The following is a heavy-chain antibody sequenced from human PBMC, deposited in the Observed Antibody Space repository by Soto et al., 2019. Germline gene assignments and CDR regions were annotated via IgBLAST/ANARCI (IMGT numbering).Heavy chain of an antibody. CDR1: GGTFSSYR. J-gene: IGHJ4*02. CDR3: ARRAETNGWNGFGADKYYFDF. D-gene: IGHD1-1*01. CDR2: VNPNTGNS. V-gene: IGHV1-8*02. Sequence: ASVKVSCKASGGTFSSYRINWVRQATGQGLEWMGWVNPNTGNSGYAQKFQGRVTMTSDTSISTAHMELSSLRSEDTAVDYCARRAETNGWNGFGADKYYFDFWGQGTLVTVSS.